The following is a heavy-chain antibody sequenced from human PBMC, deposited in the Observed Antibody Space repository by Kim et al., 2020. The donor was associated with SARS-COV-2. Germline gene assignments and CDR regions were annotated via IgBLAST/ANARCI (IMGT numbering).Heavy chain of an antibody. CDR1: GFTFSSYS. D-gene: IGHD6-19*01. CDR2: ISSSSSTI. V-gene: IGHV3-48*02. CDR3: ARDPDSSGWYDTDNWFDP. Sequence: GGSLRLSCAASGFTFSSYSMNWVRQAPGKGLEWVSYISSSSSTIYYADSVKGRFTISRDNAKNSLYLQMNSLRDEDTAVYYCARDPDSSGWYDTDNWFDPWGQGTLVTVSS. J-gene: IGHJ5*02.